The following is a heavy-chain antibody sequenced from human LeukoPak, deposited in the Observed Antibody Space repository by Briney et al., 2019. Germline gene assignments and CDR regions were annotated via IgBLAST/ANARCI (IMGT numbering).Heavy chain of an antibody. CDR3: ARHRGYDSSGHPGDY. D-gene: IGHD3-22*01. Sequence: GESLKISCKGSGYSFTSYWFVWVRQMPGQGLEWMGIIYPGDSDTKYIPSFQGQVTISADKSISTAYLQWSSLKASDTAMYYCARHRGYDSSGHPGDYWGQGTLVTVSS. V-gene: IGHV5-51*01. CDR2: IYPGDSDT. CDR1: GYSFTSYW. J-gene: IGHJ4*02.